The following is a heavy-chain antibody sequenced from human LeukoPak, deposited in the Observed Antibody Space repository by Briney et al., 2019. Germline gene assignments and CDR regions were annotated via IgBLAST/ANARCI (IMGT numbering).Heavy chain of an antibody. Sequence: SETLSLTCAVYGGSFSGYYWSWIRQPPGKGLEWIGSFYYSGSTYYNPSLKSRVTISVDTSKSQFSLKLNSVTAADTAVYYCARKQWVMYYFDSWGQGTLVTVSS. CDR1: GGSFSGYY. CDR3: ARKQWVMYYFDS. V-gene: IGHV4-34*01. CDR2: FYYSGST. D-gene: IGHD6-19*01. J-gene: IGHJ4*02.